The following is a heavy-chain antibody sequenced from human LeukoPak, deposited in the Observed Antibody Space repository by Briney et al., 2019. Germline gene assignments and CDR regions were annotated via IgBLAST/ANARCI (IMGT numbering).Heavy chain of an antibody. Sequence: GASVKVSCKASGYSFTGYYIHWVRQAPGQGLEWMGWVNPNIGDTYYAQKFRGRLAITRDKSITTVHMELSSLRSNDTAVYYCARDVLGYDSSASDWGQGTLVTVSS. J-gene: IGHJ4*02. CDR1: GYSFTGYY. V-gene: IGHV1-2*02. CDR2: VNPNIGDT. CDR3: ARDVLGYDSSASD. D-gene: IGHD3-22*01.